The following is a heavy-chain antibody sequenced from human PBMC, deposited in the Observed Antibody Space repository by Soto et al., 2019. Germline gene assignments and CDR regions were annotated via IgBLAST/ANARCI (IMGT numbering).Heavy chain of an antibody. J-gene: IGHJ4*02. CDR3: AKLLGISGWSFDY. D-gene: IGHD3-22*01. Sequence: EVQVLESGGGLVQPGGSLRLSCAASGFTFNIYAMSWVRQVPGKGLEWVSTISNSGSTHSADSVKGRFTISRDNSKNTVYLQMNSLRAEDTAVYYWAKLLGISGWSFDYWGQGTLVTVSS. V-gene: IGHV3-23*01. CDR2: ISNSGST. CDR1: GFTFNIYA.